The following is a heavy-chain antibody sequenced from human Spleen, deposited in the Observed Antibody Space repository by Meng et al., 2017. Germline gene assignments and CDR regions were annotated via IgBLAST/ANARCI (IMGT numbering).Heavy chain of an antibody. CDR1: GFTFSSYA. D-gene: IGHD3-22*01. J-gene: IGHJ4*02. CDR3: AKPWYYDSSGYYYFSPSVDY. CDR2: TSSDGANK. V-gene: IGHV3-23*01. Sequence: GGSLRLSCATSGFTFSSYAMAWVRQAPTKGLEWVSTTSSDGANKHYAASVEGRFTISRDNSKNTLYLQMNSLRAEDTAVYYCAKPWYYDSSGYYYFSPSVDYWGQGTLVTVSS.